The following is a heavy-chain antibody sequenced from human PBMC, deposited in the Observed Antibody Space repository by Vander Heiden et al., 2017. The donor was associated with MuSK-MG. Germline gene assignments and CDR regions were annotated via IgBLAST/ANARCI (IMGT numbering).Heavy chain of an antibody. CDR1: GGSISSSSSY. CDR2: IYYSGST. V-gene: IGHV4-39*01. D-gene: IGHD6-6*01. J-gene: IGHJ4*02. CDR3: ARRTIAARSYYFDY. Sequence: QLHLQESGPGLVKPSETLSLTCNVSGGSISSSSSYWGWIRQPPGKGLELIGSIYYSGSTYYNPSLKSRVTISVDTSKNQFSLKVSSVTAADTAMYYCARRTIAARSYYFDYWGQGTLVTVSS.